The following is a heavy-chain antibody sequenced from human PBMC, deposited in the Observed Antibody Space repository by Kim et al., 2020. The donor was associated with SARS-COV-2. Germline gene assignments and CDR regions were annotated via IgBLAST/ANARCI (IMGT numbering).Heavy chain of an antibody. CDR1: GGSFSGYY. J-gene: IGHJ4*02. CDR2: INHSGST. Sequence: SETLSLTCAVYGGSFSGYYWSWIRQPPGKGLEWIGEINHSGSTNYNPSLKSRVTISVDTSKNQFSLKLSSVTAADTAVYYCARGILWWRTIDYWGQGTLVTVSS. V-gene: IGHV4-34*01. CDR3: ARGILWWRTIDY. D-gene: IGHD2-21*01.